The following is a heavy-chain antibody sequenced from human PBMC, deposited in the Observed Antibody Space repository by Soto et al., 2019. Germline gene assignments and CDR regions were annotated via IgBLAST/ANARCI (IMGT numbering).Heavy chain of an antibody. CDR3: ARAVYATPFDY. V-gene: IGHV3-7*01. J-gene: IGHJ4*02. CDR2: IKQDGGEK. Sequence: GGSLSRSCAASGFTFTNYWLSWVRQAPGKGLEWVANIKQDGGEKYYVDSVKGRFTISRDNVKNSLYLQMNSLRAEDTAVYYCARAVYATPFDYWGQGTVVNVAA. D-gene: IGHD2-8*01. CDR1: GFTFTNYW.